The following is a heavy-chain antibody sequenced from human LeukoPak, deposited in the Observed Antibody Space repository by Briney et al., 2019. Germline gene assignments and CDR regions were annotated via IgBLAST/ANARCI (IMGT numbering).Heavy chain of an antibody. CDR2: ISGSGGST. J-gene: IGHJ5*02. CDR1: GFTFSSYA. D-gene: IGHD5-18*01. V-gene: IGHV3-23*01. Sequence: GGSLRLSCAASGFTFSSYAMSWVRQAPGKGLEWVSAISGSGGSTYYAGSVKGRFTISRDNSKNTLYLQMNSLRAEDTAVYYCAKGGYSYGLRWFDPWGQGTLVTVSS. CDR3: AKGGYSYGLRWFDP.